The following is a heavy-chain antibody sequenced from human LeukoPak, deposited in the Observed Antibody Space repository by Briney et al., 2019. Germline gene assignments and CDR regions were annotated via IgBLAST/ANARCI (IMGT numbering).Heavy chain of an antibody. CDR2: ISPNSGVI. CDR1: GYTFTSYD. D-gene: IGHD2-15*01. V-gene: IGHV1-2*06. Sequence: ASVKVSCKASGYTFTSYDINWVRQATGQGLEWMGRISPNSGVINYAQKFQGRVTMARDTSISTAYMELSRLRSDDAAVYYCAREGDCSGGNCPFDYWGQGTLVTVSS. CDR3: AREGDCSGGNCPFDY. J-gene: IGHJ4*02.